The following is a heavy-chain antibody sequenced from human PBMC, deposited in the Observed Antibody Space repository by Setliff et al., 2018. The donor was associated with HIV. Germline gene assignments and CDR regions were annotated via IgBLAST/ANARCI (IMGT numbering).Heavy chain of an antibody. CDR2: INRDNGGI. J-gene: IGHJ3*01. CDR1: GYSFTAYQ. CDR3: ANPHDGGAFDV. V-gene: IGHV1-2*06. D-gene: IGHD1-1*01. Sequence: GASVKVSCKTFGYSFTAYQMHWLRQAPGQGLEWMGRINRDNGGIDYAQKFQGRVTVTRDTSINTAYMELSSLRYEDSAVYYCANPHDGGAFDVWGQGTAVTVSS.